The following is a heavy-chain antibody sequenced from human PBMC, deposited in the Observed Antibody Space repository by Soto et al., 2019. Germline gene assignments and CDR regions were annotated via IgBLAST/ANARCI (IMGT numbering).Heavy chain of an antibody. V-gene: IGHV4-31*03. CDR1: GGSISSGGYY. D-gene: IGHD2-21*02. Sequence: TLSLTCTVSGGSISSGGYYWSWIRQHPGKGQEWIGYIYYSGIIYYNPSLKSRVTISVDTSKNQFSLKLSSVTAADTAVYYCASKCGGDCYQDAFDIWGQGTMVTVSS. CDR3: ASKCGGDCYQDAFDI. J-gene: IGHJ3*02. CDR2: IYYSGII.